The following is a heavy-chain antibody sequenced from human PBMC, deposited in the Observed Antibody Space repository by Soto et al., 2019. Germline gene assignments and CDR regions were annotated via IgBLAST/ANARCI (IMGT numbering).Heavy chain of an antibody. Sequence: GGSLRLSCAASGFTVSSKYMGWVRQAPGRGLDLVSIIYDYYDRRYADSVRGRFTISRDSSTNTMYLQMNSLRAEDTAVYYCVRHTCPDCYSIGYWGLGTLVTVSS. CDR3: VRHTCPDCYSIGY. V-gene: IGHV3-66*04. J-gene: IGHJ4*02. CDR1: GFTVSSKY. D-gene: IGHD2-21*02. CDR2: IYDYYDR.